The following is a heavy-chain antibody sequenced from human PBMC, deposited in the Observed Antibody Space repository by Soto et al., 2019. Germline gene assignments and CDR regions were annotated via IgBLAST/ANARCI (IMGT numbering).Heavy chain of an antibody. J-gene: IGHJ4*02. Sequence: GGSLRLSCAASGFTFSSYAMSWVRQAPGKGLEWVSAISGSGGSTYYADSVKGRFTISRDNSKNTLYLQMNSLRAEDTAVYYCVCGEPGAETFDYWGQGTLVTVSS. V-gene: IGHV3-23*01. D-gene: IGHD4-17*01. CDR2: ISGSGGST. CDR1: GFTFSSYA. CDR3: VCGEPGAETFDY.